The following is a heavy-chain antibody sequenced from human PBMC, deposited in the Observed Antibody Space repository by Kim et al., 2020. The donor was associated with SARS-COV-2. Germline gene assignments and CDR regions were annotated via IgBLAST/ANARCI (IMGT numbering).Heavy chain of an antibody. CDR2: ISSSSSTI. V-gene: IGHV3-48*02. CDR1: GFTFSSYS. D-gene: IGHD4-17*01. CDR3: ARDFRYDYGGYVGEDAIGI. J-gene: IGHJ3*02. Sequence: GGSLRLSCAASGFTFSSYSMNWVRQAPGKGLVWVSYISSSSSTIYYADSVKGRFTISRDNAQNSLYLQMNSLRDEDTAVYYCARDFRYDYGGYVGEDAIGIWGEGAMVTVSS.